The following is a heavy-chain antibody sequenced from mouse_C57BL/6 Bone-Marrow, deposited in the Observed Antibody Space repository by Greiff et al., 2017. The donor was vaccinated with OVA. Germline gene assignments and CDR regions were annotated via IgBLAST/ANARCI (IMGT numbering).Heavy chain of an antibody. V-gene: IGHV1-54*01. J-gene: IGHJ2*01. CDR2: INPGSGGT. D-gene: IGHD1-1*01. CDR1: GFAFTNYL. CDR3: ARAGIYYGSSYYFDY. Sequence: VKLMESGAELVRPGTSVKMSCKASGFAFTNYLVEWVKQRPGQGLEWIGVINPGSGGTNYNEKFKSKATLTADKSSSTAYMQLSSLTAEDSAVYFCARAGIYYGSSYYFDYWGQGTTLTVSS.